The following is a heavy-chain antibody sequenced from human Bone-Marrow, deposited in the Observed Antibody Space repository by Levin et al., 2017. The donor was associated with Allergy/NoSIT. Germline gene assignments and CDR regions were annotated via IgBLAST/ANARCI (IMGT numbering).Heavy chain of an antibody. D-gene: IGHD1-26*01. CDR2: IKSSGDIV. Sequence: LSLTCAASGFPFSNYNMNWVRQAPGKGLEWISYIKSSGDIVYYADSVKGRFTISRDNPKNSLYLQMNGLRDEDTAVYYCVREGGSGSYSNYWGQGTLVTVSS. CDR3: VREGGSGSYSNY. J-gene: IGHJ4*02. CDR1: GFPFSNYN. V-gene: IGHV3-48*02.